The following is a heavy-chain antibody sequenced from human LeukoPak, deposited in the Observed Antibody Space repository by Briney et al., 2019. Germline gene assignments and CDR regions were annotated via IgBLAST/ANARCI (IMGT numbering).Heavy chain of an antibody. Sequence: RRSLRLSCAPSGFTFSSDWMHWVRLGPEEGLGWVSCIHPDVSGTTYAGSVKGRLTIPRDHAKNTAFRQMTRLRAEDPAVNYCARAYDSRTYSTFDYWGQGALVTVTS. D-gene: IGHD3-10*01. CDR1: GFTFSSDW. V-gene: IGHV3-74*01. CDR3: ARAYDSRTYSTFDY. J-gene: IGHJ4*02. CDR2: IHPDVSGT.